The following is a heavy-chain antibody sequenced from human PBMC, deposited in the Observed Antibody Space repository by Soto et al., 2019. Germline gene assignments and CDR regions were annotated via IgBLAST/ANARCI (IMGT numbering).Heavy chain of an antibody. D-gene: IGHD2-21*01. Sequence: GPTLVNPTQTLTLTCTFSGFSLSTSEVGVGWIRQPPGKALEWLALIFWNDDERYNPSLKSRLTITKDISKNQVVLTMTNMDPVDTATYYCAHSRLFDWFDPWGQGTLVTVSS. J-gene: IGHJ5*02. CDR1: GFSLSTSEVG. CDR3: AHSRLFDWFDP. CDR2: IFWNDDE. V-gene: IGHV2-5*01.